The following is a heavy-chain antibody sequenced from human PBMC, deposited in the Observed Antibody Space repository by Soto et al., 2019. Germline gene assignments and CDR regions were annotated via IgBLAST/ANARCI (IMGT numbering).Heavy chain of an antibody. CDR3: ASDYASGSYRFDY. J-gene: IGHJ4*02. D-gene: IGHD3-10*01. CDR1: GGSISSGGYY. Sequence: PSETQSLTYTVSGGSISSGGYYWSWIRQHPGKGLEWIGYIFYSGTTYYNPSLKSRVTISVDTSKNQFSLTLNSVTAADTAVYYCASDYASGSYRFDYWGQGILVTVSS. CDR2: IFYSGTT. V-gene: IGHV4-31*03.